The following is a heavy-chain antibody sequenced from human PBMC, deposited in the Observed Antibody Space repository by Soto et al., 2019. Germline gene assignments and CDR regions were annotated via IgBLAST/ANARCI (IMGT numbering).Heavy chain of an antibody. CDR3: ARQSYDILTGYSSWFDP. J-gene: IGHJ5*02. V-gene: IGHV4-59*08. CDR2: IYYSGST. CDR1: GGSISRYY. D-gene: IGHD3-9*01. Sequence: PSETLSLTCTVSGGSISRYYWSWIRQPPGKGLEWIGYIYYSGSTNYNPSLKSRVTISVDTSKNQFSLKLSSVTAADTAVYYCARQSYDILTGYSSWFDPWGQGTLVTVSS.